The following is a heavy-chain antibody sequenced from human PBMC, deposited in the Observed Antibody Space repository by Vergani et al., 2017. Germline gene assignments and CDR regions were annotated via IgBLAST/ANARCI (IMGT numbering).Heavy chain of an antibody. Sequence: EVQLLESGGGLVQPGGSLRLSCAASGFTFSSYAMSWVRQAPGKGLEWVSAISGSGGSTYYADSVKGRFTISRDNSKNTLYLQMNSLRAEDTAVYYCAKPLDVLRFLEWSPVVWGQGTTVTVSS. CDR1: GFTFSSYA. J-gene: IGHJ6*02. D-gene: IGHD3-3*01. V-gene: IGHV3-23*01. CDR3: AKPLDVLRFLEWSPVV. CDR2: ISGSGGST.